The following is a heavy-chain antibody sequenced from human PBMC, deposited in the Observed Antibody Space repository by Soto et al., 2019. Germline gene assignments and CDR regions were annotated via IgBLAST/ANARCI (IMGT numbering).Heavy chain of an antibody. Sequence: SETLSLTCTVSGGSISSTSSYWGWIRQPPGKGLEWIGSIYYSGITYYNPSLKSRVTISLDASKNQFSLNLSSVTAADTAVYYCARHEGGTITTRKFDYWGQGTLVTV. CDR2: IYYSGIT. CDR3: ARHEGGTITTRKFDY. CDR1: GGSISSTSSY. J-gene: IGHJ4*02. V-gene: IGHV4-39*01. D-gene: IGHD3-3*01.